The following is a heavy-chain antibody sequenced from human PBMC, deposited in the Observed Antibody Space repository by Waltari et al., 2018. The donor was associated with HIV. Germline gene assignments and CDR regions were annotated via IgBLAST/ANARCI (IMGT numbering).Heavy chain of an antibody. CDR3: ARGPPNDLWPPQTRHMDV. CDR1: GYTFTGYD. Sequence: QVQLVQSGTEVKKPGASVKVYCKASGYTFTGYDMNWVRQASGQGLEWMGWMNPESGNTAYAHKLQGRVTMTRNMAIRTAYMELTSLRSEDTSVYYCARGPPNDLWPPQTRHMDVWGQGTTVTVSS. D-gene: IGHD3-3*01. J-gene: IGHJ6*02. V-gene: IGHV1-8*01. CDR2: MNPESGNT.